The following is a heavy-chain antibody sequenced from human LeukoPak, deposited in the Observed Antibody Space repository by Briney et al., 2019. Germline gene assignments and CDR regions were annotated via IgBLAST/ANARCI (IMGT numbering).Heavy chain of an antibody. CDR1: GFTFSNFA. J-gene: IGHJ4*02. CDR2: ISGGGRSI. Sequence: GGSLTLSCAASGFTFSNFAMTWVRQAPGKGLEWVSGISGGGRSIYYTDSVKGRFTVSRDNLKSTLTLQMSGLRAEDTAVYYCAKSATVGIKAPFDCWGQGALVTVSS. V-gene: IGHV3-23*01. D-gene: IGHD1-26*01. CDR3: AKSATVGIKAPFDC.